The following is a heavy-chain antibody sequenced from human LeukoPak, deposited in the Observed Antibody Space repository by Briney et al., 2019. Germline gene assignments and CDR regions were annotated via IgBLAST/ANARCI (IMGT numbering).Heavy chain of an antibody. CDR3: ARDGRLHAFDY. J-gene: IGHJ4*02. CDR2: IYHSGST. CDR1: GYPISSGYY. V-gene: IGHV4-38-2*02. Sequence: MPSETLSLTCTVSGYPISSGYYWGWIRQPPGKGLEWIGSIYHSGSTYYNPSLKSRVTISVDTSKNQFSLKLSSVTAADTAVYYCARDGRLHAFDYWGQGTLVTVSS. D-gene: IGHD4-11*01.